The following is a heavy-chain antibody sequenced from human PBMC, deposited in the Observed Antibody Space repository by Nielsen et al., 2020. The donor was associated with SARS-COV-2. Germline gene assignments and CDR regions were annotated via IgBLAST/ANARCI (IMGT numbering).Heavy chain of an antibody. Sequence: ASVKVSCKASGYTFTGYYMHWVRQAPGQGLEWMGRTNPNSGGTNYAQKFQGRVTMTRDTSISTAYMELNRLRSDDTAVYYCTRDSAGGYSMVRGNYGMDVWGQGTTVTVSS. V-gene: IGHV1-2*06. J-gene: IGHJ6*02. CDR1: GYTFTGYY. CDR3: TRDSAGGYSMVRGNYGMDV. CDR2: TNPNSGGT. D-gene: IGHD3-10*01.